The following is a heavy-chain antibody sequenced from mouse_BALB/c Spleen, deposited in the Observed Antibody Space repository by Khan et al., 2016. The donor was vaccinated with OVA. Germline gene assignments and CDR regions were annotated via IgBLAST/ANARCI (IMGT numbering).Heavy chain of an antibody. D-gene: IGHD1-2*01. CDR3: ARTARIKY. Sequence: EVQLVETGPGLVKPSQSLSLTCTVTGYSITSGYGWNWIRQFPGNKLEWMGYISYSGSTNYNPSLKSRISITRDTSKNQFFLQLNSVTTEDTATYYCARTARIKYWGQGTTLIVSS. CDR1: GYSITSGYG. J-gene: IGHJ2*01. V-gene: IGHV3-2*02. CDR2: ISYSGST.